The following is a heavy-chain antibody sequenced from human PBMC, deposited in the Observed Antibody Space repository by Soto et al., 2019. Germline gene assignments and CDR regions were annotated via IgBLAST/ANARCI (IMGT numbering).Heavy chain of an antibody. CDR3: ARDPSIYCSGGSCYPYYYGMDV. CDR2: ISYDGSNK. Sequence: QTGGSLRLSCAASGFTFSSYGMHWVRQAPGKGLEWVAVISYDGSNKYYADSVKGRFTISRDNAKNSLYLQMNSLRAEDTAVYYCARDPSIYCSGGSCYPYYYGMDVWGQGTTVTVSS. V-gene: IGHV3-30*03. D-gene: IGHD2-15*01. CDR1: GFTFSSYG. J-gene: IGHJ6*02.